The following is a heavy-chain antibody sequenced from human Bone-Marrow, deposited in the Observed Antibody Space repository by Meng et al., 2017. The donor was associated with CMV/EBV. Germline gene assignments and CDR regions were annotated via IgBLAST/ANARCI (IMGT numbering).Heavy chain of an antibody. CDR1: GYSISSGYY. CDR2: IYHSGST. CDR3: ARVPPGYCSSTSCLLRPYYYGMDV. Sequence: SETLSLTCTVSGYSISSGYYWGWIRQPPGKGLEWIGSIYHSGSTYYNPSLKSRVTISVDTSKNQFSLKLSSVTAADTAVYYCARVPPGYCSSTSCLLRPYYYGMDVWGQGTTVTVSS. J-gene: IGHJ6*02. V-gene: IGHV4-38-2*02. D-gene: IGHD2-2*01.